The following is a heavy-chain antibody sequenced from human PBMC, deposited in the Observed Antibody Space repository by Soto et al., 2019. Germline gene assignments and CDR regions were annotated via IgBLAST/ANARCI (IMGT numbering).Heavy chain of an antibody. CDR3: AKRSSSSTFDY. V-gene: IGHV3-23*01. CDR2: ISGSDDST. CDR1: GFTFSSYA. J-gene: IGHJ4*02. Sequence: EVQLLESGGGLVQPGESLRLSCAASGFTFSSYAMSWVRQAPGKGLEWVSVISGSDDSTYYADSVKGRFTISRDNSKNTLYLQMISLSAEDTAVYYCAKRSSSSTFDYWGQGTLVTVSS. D-gene: IGHD6-6*01.